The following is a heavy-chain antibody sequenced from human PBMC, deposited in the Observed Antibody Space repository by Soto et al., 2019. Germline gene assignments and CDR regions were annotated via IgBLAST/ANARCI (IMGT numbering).Heavy chain of an antibody. CDR1: GFTFSSYA. V-gene: IGHV3-23*01. Sequence: GGSLRLSCAASGFTFSSYAMSWVRQAPGKGLEWVSAISGSGGSTYYADSVKGRFTISRDNSKNTLYLQMNSLRAEDTAVYYCARGSEWLVEYYFDYWGQGTLVTVSS. J-gene: IGHJ4*02. CDR3: ARGSEWLVEYYFDY. CDR2: ISGSGGST. D-gene: IGHD6-19*01.